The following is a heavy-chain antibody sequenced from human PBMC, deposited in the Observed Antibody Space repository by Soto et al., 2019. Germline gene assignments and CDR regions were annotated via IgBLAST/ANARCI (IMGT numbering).Heavy chain of an antibody. Sequence: GGSLRLSCAASGFTFSSYAMSWVRQAPGKGLEWVSAISGSGGSTYYADSVKGRFTISRDNSKNTLYLQMNSLRAEDTAVYYCAKDHITMVRGVIINYYYYYMDVWGKGTTVTVSS. V-gene: IGHV3-23*01. D-gene: IGHD3-10*01. CDR1: GFTFSSYA. J-gene: IGHJ6*03. CDR2: ISGSGGST. CDR3: AKDHITMVRGVIINYYYYYMDV.